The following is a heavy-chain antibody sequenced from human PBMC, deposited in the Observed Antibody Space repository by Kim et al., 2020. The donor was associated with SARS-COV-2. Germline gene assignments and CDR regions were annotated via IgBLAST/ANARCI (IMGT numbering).Heavy chain of an antibody. CDR2: ISSSSSYI. CDR1: GFTFSSYS. V-gene: IGHV3-21*01. D-gene: IGHD6-13*01. J-gene: IGHJ6*02. Sequence: GGSLRLSCAASGFTFSSYSMNWVRQAPGKGLEWVSSISSSSSYIYYADSVKGRFTISRDNAKNSLYLQMNSLRAEDTAVYYCARATAAAGNQDYYYGMDVWGQGTTVTVSS. CDR3: ARATAAAGNQDYYYGMDV.